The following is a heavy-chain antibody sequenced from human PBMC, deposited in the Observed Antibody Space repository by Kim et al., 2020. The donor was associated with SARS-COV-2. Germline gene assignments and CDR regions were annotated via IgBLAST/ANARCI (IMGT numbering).Heavy chain of an antibody. CDR3: AKGDWSSGSNCEWDCYSDY. D-gene: IGHD2-21*02. J-gene: IGHJ4*02. CDR2: IKKDGNNK. CDR1: GFTFSTYA. Sequence: GGSLRLSCAASGFTFSTYAMPWVRQAPGKGPEWVADIKKDGNNKYYADSVKGRFTISRDNSKNSLFLQMDSLRPEDTAVYYCAKGDWSSGSNCEWDCYSDYWGQGTLVTVSS. V-gene: IGHV3-30*18.